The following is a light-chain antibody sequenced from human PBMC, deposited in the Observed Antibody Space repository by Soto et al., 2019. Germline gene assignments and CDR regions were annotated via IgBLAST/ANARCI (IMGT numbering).Light chain of an antibody. CDR2: GAS. CDR1: QSVSNNY. V-gene: IGKV3-20*01. J-gene: IGKJ1*01. Sequence: ENVLTQSPGTLSLTPRERATLSSIASQSVSNNYLAWYQQKPGQAPRLLIDGASTRAAGIPPRFSGSGSGTEFTLTISSLQSEDFAVYYCQQYGSSPWTFGQGTKVDIK. CDR3: QQYGSSPWT.